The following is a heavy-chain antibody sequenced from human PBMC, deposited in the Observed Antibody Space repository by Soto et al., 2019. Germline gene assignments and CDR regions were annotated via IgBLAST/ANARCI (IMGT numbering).Heavy chain of an antibody. V-gene: IGHV4-39*01. CDR1: GDSMSSSDCY. Sequence: QLQLHESGPGLVKPSETLSLTCAVSGDSMSSSDCYWGWIRQPPGKGLEWIGSIYYSGSTYYNPSLQSRVAISVDTSKNQFSLKLKSVTAADTAIYYCARRTVNIRTFYSGLKTHCFDYWGQGAPVTVSS. D-gene: IGHD6-19*01. CDR2: IYYSGST. J-gene: IGHJ4*02. CDR3: ARRTVNIRTFYSGLKTHCFDY.